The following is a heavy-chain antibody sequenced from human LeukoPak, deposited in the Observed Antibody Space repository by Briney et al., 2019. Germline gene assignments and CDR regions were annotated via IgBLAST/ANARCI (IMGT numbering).Heavy chain of an antibody. D-gene: IGHD3-10*01. Sequence: PSETLSLTCTVSGGSISSYYWSWIRQPPGKGLEWIGYIYYSGSTNYNPSLKSRVTISVDTSKNQFSLKLSSVTAADTAVYYCARHLLLSRFGAEYYYYGMDVWGQGTTVTVSS. CDR3: ARHLLLSRFGAEYYYYGMDV. CDR1: GGSISSYY. J-gene: IGHJ6*02. CDR2: IYYSGST. V-gene: IGHV4-59*08.